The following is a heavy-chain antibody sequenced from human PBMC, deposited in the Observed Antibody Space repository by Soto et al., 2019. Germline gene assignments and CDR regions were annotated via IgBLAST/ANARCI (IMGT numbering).Heavy chain of an antibody. CDR3: ARDVGRHSGGIDY. Sequence: QVQLVQSGAEVTKPGSSVKVSCKASGGTFSSYSINWGRQAPGQGLEWMGEIIPIFGTANYAQKFQGRVTSTADESTSTAYMELSSLRSEDTAVYYCARDVGRHSGGIDYWGPGTLVHVSS. CDR2: IIPIFGTA. J-gene: IGHJ4*02. V-gene: IGHV1-69*01. D-gene: IGHD1-26*01. CDR1: GGTFSSYS.